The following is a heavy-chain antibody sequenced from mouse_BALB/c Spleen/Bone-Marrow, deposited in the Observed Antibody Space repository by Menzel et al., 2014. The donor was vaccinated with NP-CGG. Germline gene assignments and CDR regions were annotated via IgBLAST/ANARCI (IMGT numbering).Heavy chain of an antibody. CDR1: GYTFTDYA. D-gene: IGHD2-1*01. CDR3: ARRGNYDAMDY. J-gene: IGHJ4*01. CDR2: ISTYYGDA. Sequence: VQLQESGAELVGPGVSVKISCKGSGYTFTDYAMHWVKQSHAKSLEWIGVISTYYGDASYNQKFKGKATMTVDKSSSTAYMELARLTSEDSAIYYCARRGNYDAMDYWGQGTSVTVSS. V-gene: IGHV1S137*01.